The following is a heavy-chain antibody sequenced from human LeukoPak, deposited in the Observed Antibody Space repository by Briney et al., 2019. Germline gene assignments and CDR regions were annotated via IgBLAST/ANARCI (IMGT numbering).Heavy chain of an antibody. CDR3: AKDRNGDGGIDY. J-gene: IGHJ4*02. V-gene: IGHV3-30*18. CDR2: ISYDGSNK. D-gene: IGHD4-17*01. CDR1: GFTFSSYG. Sequence: PGGSLRLSCAASGFTFSSYGMHWVRQAPGKGLEWVAVISYDGSNKYYADSVKGRFTISRDNSKNTLYLQMNSLRAEDTAVYYCAKDRNGDGGIDYWGQGTLVTVSS.